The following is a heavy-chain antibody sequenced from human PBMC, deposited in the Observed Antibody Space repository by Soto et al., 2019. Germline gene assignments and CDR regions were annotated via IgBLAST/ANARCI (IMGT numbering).Heavy chain of an antibody. CDR3: AKTGYSGYDPHRDYYYGMDV. V-gene: IGHV3-23*01. Sequence: EVQLLESGGGLVQPGGSLRLSCAASGFTFSSYAMSWVLQAPGQGPEWVSDISGSGGSTYYADSVKGRFTISRDNSKNTLYLQINSLRAEDTAGYYCAKTGYSGYDPHRDYYYGMDVWGQGTTVTVCS. CDR1: GFTFSSYA. CDR2: ISGSGGST. D-gene: IGHD5-12*01. J-gene: IGHJ6*02.